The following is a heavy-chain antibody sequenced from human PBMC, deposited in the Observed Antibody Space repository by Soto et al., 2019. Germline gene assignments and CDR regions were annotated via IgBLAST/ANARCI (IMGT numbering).Heavy chain of an antibody. CDR2: MNPNSGNT. V-gene: IGHV1-8*01. J-gene: IGHJ4*02. D-gene: IGHD3-16*01. Sequence: ASVKVSCKASGYTFTSYDINWVRQATGQGLEWMGWMNPNSGNTGYAQKFQGRVTISVDKSISTAYVQWSSLKASDSAIYYCFRGGVTSRTFDYWGQGTLVTVSS. CDR1: GYTFTSYD. CDR3: FRGGVTSRTFDY.